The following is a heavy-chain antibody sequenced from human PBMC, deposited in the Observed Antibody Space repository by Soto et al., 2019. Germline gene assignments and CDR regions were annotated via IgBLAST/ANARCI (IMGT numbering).Heavy chain of an antibody. V-gene: IGHV4-30-2*01. CDR3: ARDRGYGDYVH. CDR2: IYHSGST. CDR1: GGSISSGGYS. J-gene: IGHJ4*02. Sequence: SETLSLTCAVSGGSISSGGYSWSWIRQPPGKGLEWIGYIYHSGSTYYNPSLKSRVTISVDRSKNQFSLKLSSVTAADTAVYYCARDRGYGDYVHWGQGTLVTVSS. D-gene: IGHD4-17*01.